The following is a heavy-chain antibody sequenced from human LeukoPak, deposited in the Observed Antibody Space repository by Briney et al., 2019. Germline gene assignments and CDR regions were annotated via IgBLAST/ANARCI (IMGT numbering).Heavy chain of an antibody. D-gene: IGHD4-11*01. CDR3: ARDAQRGFDYSNSLEY. CDR2: IWPDGTNQ. CDR1: GFTFNHYG. Sequence: GGSLRLSCAAAGFTFNHYGMHWVRQAPGKGLEWVAVIWPDGTNQYYADSVKGRFTISRDDSGNTVYLQMNSLRAEDTGVYYCARDAQRGFDYSNSLEYWGQGTPVTVST. J-gene: IGHJ4*02. V-gene: IGHV3-33*01.